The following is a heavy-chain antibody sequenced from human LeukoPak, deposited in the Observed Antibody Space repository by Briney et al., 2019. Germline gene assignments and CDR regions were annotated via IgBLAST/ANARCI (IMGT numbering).Heavy chain of an antibody. CDR2: ISDSGGST. J-gene: IGHJ4*02. CDR1: GFTFTYAW. CDR3: ATGRGDY. Sequence: PGGSLRLSCAASGFTFTYAWMSWVRQAPGKGLEWVSTISDSGGSTYYADSVKGRFTISRDNSKSTLYLQMNSLRAEDTAIYYCATGRGDYWGQGTLVTVSS. V-gene: IGHV3-23*01.